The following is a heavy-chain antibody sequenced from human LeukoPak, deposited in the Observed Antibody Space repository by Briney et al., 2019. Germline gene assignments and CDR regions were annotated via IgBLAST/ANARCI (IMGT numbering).Heavy chain of an antibody. CDR2: IYYSGST. CDR3: ARGRHRLDGRPDY. Sequence: SETLSLTCTVSGGSISSYYWSWTRQPPGKGLEWIGYIYYSGSTNYNPSLKSRVTISVDTSKNQFSLKLSPVTAADTAVYYCARGRHRLDGRPDYWGQGTLVTVSS. V-gene: IGHV4-59*01. J-gene: IGHJ4*02. D-gene: IGHD1-1*01. CDR1: GGSISSYY.